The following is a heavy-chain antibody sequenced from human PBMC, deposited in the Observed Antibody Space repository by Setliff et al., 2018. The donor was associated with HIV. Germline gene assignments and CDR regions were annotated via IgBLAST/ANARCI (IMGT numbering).Heavy chain of an antibody. V-gene: IGHV1-18*01. Sequence: ASVKVSCKASGYTFTSYGISWVRQAPGQGLEWMGWISPATDKTNYAQKLQGRLTMTTDTSTSTAYMDLRSLRSDDTAVYYCARRGNYYAYPHTYWGQGTLVTVS. D-gene: IGHD3-10*01. J-gene: IGHJ4*02. CDR1: GYTFTSYG. CDR3: ARRGNYYAYPHTY. CDR2: ISPATDKT.